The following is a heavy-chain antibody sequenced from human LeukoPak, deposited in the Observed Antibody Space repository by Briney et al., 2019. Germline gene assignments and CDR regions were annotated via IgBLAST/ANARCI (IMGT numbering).Heavy chain of an antibody. Sequence: PGGSLRLSGVDSGFTFTNAWMGWVRQAPGKGLEWIGRIKSKTDGETTNYAEPVRGRFTISRDDSKSAVYLQMNSLKIEDTAVYYCTTDLGTYYHGSQRLIPIDYWGQGTLVTVSS. J-gene: IGHJ4*02. CDR1: GFTFTNAW. V-gene: IGHV3-15*01. CDR3: TTDLGTYYHGSQRLIPIDY. CDR2: IKSKTDGETT. D-gene: IGHD3-10*01.